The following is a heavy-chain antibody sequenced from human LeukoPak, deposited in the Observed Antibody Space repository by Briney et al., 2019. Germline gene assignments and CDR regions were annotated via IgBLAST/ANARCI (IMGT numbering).Heavy chain of an antibody. D-gene: IGHD3-22*01. V-gene: IGHV3-53*01. Sequence: GGSLRLSCAASGFTVSTNYMSWGRQAPGKGLEWVSLIYSGGSTYYADSVKGRFTISRDNSKNTLYLQMNSLRAEDTAVYYCAREGVRVYDSSGYPNDYWGQGTLVTVSS. CDR1: GFTVSTNY. J-gene: IGHJ4*02. CDR3: AREGVRVYDSSGYPNDY. CDR2: IYSGGST.